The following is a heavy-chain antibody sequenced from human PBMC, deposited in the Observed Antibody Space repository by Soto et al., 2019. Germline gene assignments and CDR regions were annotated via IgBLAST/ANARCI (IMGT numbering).Heavy chain of an antibody. CDR1: GYTFTRYS. D-gene: IGHD6-19*01. CDR2: ISNYNGDT. CDR3: ARGDSTGSPTGWFDP. Sequence: QVQLVQSGAEVRKPGASVQVSCKASGYTFTRYSINWVRQAPGQGLEWVGWISNYNGDTKYAEKFQGRVTLTTDTFTTTSHMDLRSLTSDDTAMYFCARGDSTGSPTGWFDPWGQGTLVTVLS. V-gene: IGHV1-18*04. J-gene: IGHJ5*02.